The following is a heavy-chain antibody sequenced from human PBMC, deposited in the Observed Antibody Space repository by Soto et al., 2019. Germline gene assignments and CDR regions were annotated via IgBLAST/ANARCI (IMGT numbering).Heavy chain of an antibody. Sequence: SGPTLVNATQNLPLACTLSGVSLSTSGVGVGWIRQPPGKALEWLALIYWDDDKRYSPSLKSRLTITKDTSKNQVVLTMTNMDPVDTATYYCAHKGDGDRGFKYWGRGTLVTVSS. J-gene: IGHJ4*02. V-gene: IGHV2-5*02. CDR3: AHKGDGDRGFKY. CDR1: GVSLSTSGVG. CDR2: IYWDDDK. D-gene: IGHD3-16*01.